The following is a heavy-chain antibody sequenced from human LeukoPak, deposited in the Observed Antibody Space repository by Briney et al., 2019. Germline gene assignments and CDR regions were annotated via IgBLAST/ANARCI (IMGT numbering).Heavy chain of an antibody. Sequence: PGGSLRLSCAASGFTFSSYAMSWVRQAPGKGLEWVSAISGSGGSTYYADSVKGRFTISRDNSKNTLYLQMNSLRAEDTAVYYCAKDDYDSSGYFRTIWADYYYYGMDVWGQGTTVTVSS. V-gene: IGHV3-23*01. D-gene: IGHD3-22*01. J-gene: IGHJ6*02. CDR2: ISGSGGST. CDR3: AKDDYDSSGYFRTIWADYYYYGMDV. CDR1: GFTFSSYA.